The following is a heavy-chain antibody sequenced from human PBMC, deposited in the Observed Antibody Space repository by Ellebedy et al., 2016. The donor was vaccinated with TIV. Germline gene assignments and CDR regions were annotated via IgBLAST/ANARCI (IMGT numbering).Heavy chain of an antibody. Sequence: GESLKISCAASGFNFGGHAMKWVRQAPGKGLEWVSSIGSSAYTTHYADSVKGRSTISRDNSRNTLYLQMNSLRGEDTAVYFCAKDVRYTTGWGGALDIWGQGAMVTVSS. CDR1: GFNFGGHA. CDR2: IGSSAYTT. D-gene: IGHD2-8*02. J-gene: IGHJ3*02. V-gene: IGHV3-23*01. CDR3: AKDVRYTTGWGGALDI.